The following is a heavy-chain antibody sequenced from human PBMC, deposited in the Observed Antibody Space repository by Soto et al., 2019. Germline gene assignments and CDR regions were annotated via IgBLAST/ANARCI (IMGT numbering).Heavy chain of an antibody. Sequence: ASVKVSCKASGYTFTSYDINWVRQATGQGLEWMGWMNPNSGNTGYAQKFQGRVTMTRNTSISTAYMELSSLRSEDTAVYFCARVPGRYCSGGSCYSGGFEYWDQGTLVTVST. CDR2: MNPNSGNT. J-gene: IGHJ4*02. CDR1: GYTFTSYD. CDR3: ARVPGRYCSGGSCYSGGFEY. D-gene: IGHD2-15*01. V-gene: IGHV1-8*01.